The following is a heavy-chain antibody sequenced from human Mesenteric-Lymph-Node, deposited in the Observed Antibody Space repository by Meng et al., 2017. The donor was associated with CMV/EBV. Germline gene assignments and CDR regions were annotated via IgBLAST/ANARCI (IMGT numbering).Heavy chain of an antibody. CDR2: IYSDGSST. J-gene: IGHJ4*02. D-gene: IGHD7-27*01. CDR1: SGSISSSSYY. CDR3: ARGGMLGTGDDY. Sequence: GGSLRLSCTVSSGSISSSSYYWGWIRQPPGKGLEWVSVIYSDGSSTYYADSVRGRFTISRDNSKSTLYLQMNSLRVEDTAVYFCARGGMLGTGDDYWGQGTLVTVSS. V-gene: IGHV3-23*03.